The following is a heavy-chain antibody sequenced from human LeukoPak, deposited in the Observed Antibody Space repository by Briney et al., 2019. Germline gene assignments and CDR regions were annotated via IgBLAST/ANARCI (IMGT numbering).Heavy chain of an antibody. D-gene: IGHD3-3*01. V-gene: IGHV1-8*03. CDR2: MNPNSGNT. J-gene: IGHJ3*02. CDR3: ARGSFSSIWSGYFVWPSCWPCDAFDI. CDR1: GYTFTSYD. Sequence: RASVKVSCKASGYTFTSYDINWVRQATGQGLEWMGWMNPNSGNTGYAQKFQGRVTITRNTSISTAYMELSSLRSEDTAVYYCARGSFSSIWSGYFVWPSCWPCDAFDIWGQGTMVTVSS.